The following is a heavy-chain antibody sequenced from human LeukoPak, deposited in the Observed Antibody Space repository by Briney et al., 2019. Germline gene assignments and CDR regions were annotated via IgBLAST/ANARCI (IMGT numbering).Heavy chain of an antibody. D-gene: IGHD5-18*01. J-gene: IGHJ4*02. CDR1: GFTFSRYE. Sequence: HTGGSLRLSCAASGFTFSRYEMKWVRQAPRKGLEWVSYISSSAETTYYADSVKGRFTISRDNAKSSLYLQMYSLRAEDTAVYFCARQQQQLWYDWVQGTLVTVSS. CDR2: ISSSAETT. CDR3: ARQQQQLWYD. V-gene: IGHV3-48*03.